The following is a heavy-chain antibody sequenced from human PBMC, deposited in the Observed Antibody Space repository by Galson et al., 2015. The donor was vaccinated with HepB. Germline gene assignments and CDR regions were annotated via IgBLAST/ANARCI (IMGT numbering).Heavy chain of an antibody. V-gene: IGHV1-24*01. CDR3: ATAPLRIGAAATPWFDP. CDR2: FDPEDGET. Sequence: SVKVSCKVSGYTLTELSMHWVRQAPGKGLEWMGGFDPEDGETIYAQKFQGRVTMTEDTSTDTAYMELSSLRSEDTAVYYCATAPLRIGAAATPWFDPWGQGTLVTVSS. J-gene: IGHJ5*02. D-gene: IGHD6-13*01. CDR1: GYTLTELS.